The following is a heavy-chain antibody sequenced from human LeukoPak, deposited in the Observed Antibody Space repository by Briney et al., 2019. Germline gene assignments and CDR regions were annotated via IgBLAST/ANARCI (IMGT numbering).Heavy chain of an antibody. CDR2: IKSNGDGRIT. CDR1: GYTFINAY. V-gene: IGHV3-15*01. J-gene: IGHJ4*02. CDR3: TRDRKWCTYF. D-gene: IGHD2-8*02. Sequence: PGGSLRLSCAVSGYTFINAYMNWVRQAPGKGLEWVGRIKSNGDGRITDYAAPVKGRFTISRDDSRDTVNLQMNDLKAEDSAVYYCTRDRKWCTYFWGQGTLVTVSS.